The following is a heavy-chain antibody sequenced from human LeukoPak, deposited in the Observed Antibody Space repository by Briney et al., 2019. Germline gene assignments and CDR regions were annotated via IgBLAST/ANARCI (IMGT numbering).Heavy chain of an antibody. CDR1: GGSISSGSYY. J-gene: IGHJ4*02. Sequence: PSETLSLTCTVSGGSISSGSYYWSWIRQPAGKGLEWIGRIYTSGSTNYNPSLKSRVTISVDTSKNQFSLKLSSVTAADTAVYYCAKPGIVVVTAPFDYWGQGTLVTVSS. V-gene: IGHV4-61*02. CDR3: AKPGIVVVTAPFDY. D-gene: IGHD2-21*02. CDR2: IYTSGST.